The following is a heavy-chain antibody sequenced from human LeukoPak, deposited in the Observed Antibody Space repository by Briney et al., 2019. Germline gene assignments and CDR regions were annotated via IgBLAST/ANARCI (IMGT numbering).Heavy chain of an antibody. CDR3: ARGYSSSWYFSPAEYFQH. CDR1: GYTFTSYG. Sequence: ASVKVSCKASGYTFTSYGISRVRQAPGQGLEWMGLISAYNGNTNYAQKLQGRVTMTTDTSTSTAYMELRSLRADDTAVYYCARGYSSSWYFSPAEYFQHWGQGTLVTVSS. D-gene: IGHD6-13*01. V-gene: IGHV1-18*01. J-gene: IGHJ1*01. CDR2: ISAYNGNT.